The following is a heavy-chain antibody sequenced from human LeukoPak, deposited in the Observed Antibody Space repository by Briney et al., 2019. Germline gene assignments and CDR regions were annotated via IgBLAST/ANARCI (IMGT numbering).Heavy chain of an antibody. D-gene: IGHD5-24*01. V-gene: IGHV3-48*01. J-gene: IGHJ4*02. CDR3: ARDYKYAFDN. CDR1: GFTFSDYS. CDR2: IGIDNGNT. Sequence: GGSLRLSCAASGFTFSDYSMNWVRQAPGKGLEWISYIGIDNGNTNYADSVKGRFTISGDKAKNSLYLQMNSLRVEDTAVYYCARDYKYAFDNWGQGTLVTVSS.